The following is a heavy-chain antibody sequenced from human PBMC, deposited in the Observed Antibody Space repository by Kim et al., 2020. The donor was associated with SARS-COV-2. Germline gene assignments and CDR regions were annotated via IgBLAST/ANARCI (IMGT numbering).Heavy chain of an antibody. D-gene: IGHD6-13*01. CDR2: IYHSGTT. CDR3: ARSLYQATSSFWGRFDP. Sequence: SETLSLTCAVYGGSFSGYYWSWIRQPPGKGLEWIGEIYHSGTTKYNPSLKSRVTISLDTAKNQFSLKLSSVTAADTAVYFCARSLYQATSSFWGRFDPWGQGTRVTVSS. CDR1: GGSFSGYY. J-gene: IGHJ5*02. V-gene: IGHV4-34*01.